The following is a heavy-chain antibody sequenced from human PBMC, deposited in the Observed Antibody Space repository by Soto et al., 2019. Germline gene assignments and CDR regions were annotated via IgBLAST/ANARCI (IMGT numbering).Heavy chain of an antibody. CDR1: KFTFSNYW. CDR3: VRSGDYRSGSYWYFFDY. V-gene: IGHV3-7*03. CDR2: IKEDGSEK. D-gene: IGHD3-10*01. J-gene: IGHJ4*02. Sequence: GGSLRLSCVASKFTFSNYWMTWVRQAPGKGLEWVANIKEDGSEKYYVDSVKGRFTISRDNAKNSLFLQLNSLRAEDTALYYCVRSGDYRSGSYWYFFDYWGQGALVTVSS.